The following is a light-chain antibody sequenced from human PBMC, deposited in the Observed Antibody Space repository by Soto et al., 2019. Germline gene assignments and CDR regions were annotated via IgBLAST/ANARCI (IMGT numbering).Light chain of an antibody. V-gene: IGLV2-14*01. J-gene: IGLJ2*01. Sequence: QSALTQPASVSGSPGQSITISCTGTSSDVGGYNYVSWYQQHPGKAPKLMIYGVTNRPSGVSNRFSGSKSGNTASLTISGLQVEDEADYYCSSYTSSTTLSVVFGGGTKLTVL. CDR2: GVT. CDR1: SSDVGGYNY. CDR3: SSYTSSTTLSVV.